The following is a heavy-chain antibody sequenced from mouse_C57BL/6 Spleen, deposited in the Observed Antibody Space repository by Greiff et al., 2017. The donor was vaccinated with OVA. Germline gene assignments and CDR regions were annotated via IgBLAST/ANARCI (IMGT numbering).Heavy chain of an antibody. V-gene: IGHV1-9*01. J-gene: IGHJ2*01. CDR2: ILPGSGST. Sequence: QVQLQQSGAELMKPGASVKLSCKATGYTFTGYWIEWVKQRPGHGLEWIGEILPGSGSTNHNEKFKGKATFTADTSSNTAYMQLSSLTTEDSAIYYCARKLGGHFDYWGQGTTLTVSS. CDR3: ARKLGGHFDY. CDR1: GYTFTGYW. D-gene: IGHD4-1*01.